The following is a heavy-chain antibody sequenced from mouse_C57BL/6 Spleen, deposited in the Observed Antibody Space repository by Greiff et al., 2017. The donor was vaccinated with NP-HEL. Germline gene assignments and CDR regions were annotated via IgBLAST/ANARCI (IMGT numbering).Heavy chain of an antibody. J-gene: IGHJ3*02. D-gene: IGHD2-5*01. CDR1: GYTFTSYT. V-gene: IGHV1-4*01. CDR3: ARSEWSNSAW. Sequence: QVHVKQSGAELARPGASVKMSCKASGYTFTSYTMHWVKQRPGQGLEWIGYINPSSGYTKYNQKFKDKATLTADKSSSTAYMQLSSLTSEDSAVYYCARSEWSNSAWWGQGTLVTVSA. CDR2: INPSSGYT.